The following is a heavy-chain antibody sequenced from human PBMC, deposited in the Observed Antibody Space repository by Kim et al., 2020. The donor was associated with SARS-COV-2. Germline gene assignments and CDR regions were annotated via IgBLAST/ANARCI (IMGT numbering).Heavy chain of an antibody. CDR3: ARRSAERAAAPVYGMDV. V-gene: IGHV4-39*07. J-gene: IGHJ6*02. CDR2: IYYSGST. D-gene: IGHD6-13*01. Sequence: SETLSLTCTVSGGSISSSSYYWGWIRQPPGKGLEWIGSIYYSGSTYYNPSLKSRVTISVDTSKNQFSLKLSSVTAADTAVYYCARRSAERAAAPVYGMDVWGQGTTVTVSS. CDR1: GGSISSSSYY.